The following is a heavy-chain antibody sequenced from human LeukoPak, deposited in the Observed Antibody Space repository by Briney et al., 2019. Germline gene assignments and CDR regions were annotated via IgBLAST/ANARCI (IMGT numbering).Heavy chain of an antibody. D-gene: IGHD5-12*01. CDR2: IYYSGST. J-gene: IGHJ5*02. CDR3: AREKTEDIVATIGWFDP. V-gene: IGHV4-59*01. Sequence: SETLFLTCTVSGGSISSYYWSWIRQPPGKGLEWIGYIYYSGSTNYNPSLKSRVTISVDTSKNQFSLKLSSVTAADTAVYYCAREKTEDIVATIGWFDPWGQGTLVTVSS. CDR1: GGSISSYY.